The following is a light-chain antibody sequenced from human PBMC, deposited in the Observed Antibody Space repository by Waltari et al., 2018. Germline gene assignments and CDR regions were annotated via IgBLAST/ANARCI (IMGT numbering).Light chain of an antibody. CDR3: QHNYGTPFT. Sequence: DIQMTQSPSSLSASVGDRVTITCRASENANNYLNWYQQKPGKAPKLLIYKTSTLQSGVPSRCSGSGSGTDYTFTISGLQSEDVATYYCQHNYGTPFTFGPGTKLDIK. CDR2: KTS. V-gene: IGKV1-39*01. J-gene: IGKJ3*01. CDR1: ENANNY.